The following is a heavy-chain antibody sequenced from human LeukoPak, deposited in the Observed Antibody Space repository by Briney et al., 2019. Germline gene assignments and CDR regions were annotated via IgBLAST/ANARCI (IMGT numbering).Heavy chain of an antibody. D-gene: IGHD3-3*01. CDR1: GYPFTGYY. Sequence: ASVKVSRKASGYPFTGYYMHWVRQAPGQELEWMGWIDPNSGDTNYAQNLQGRVTMTRDTSINAAYMEVNRLTFDDTAMYYCARDYDSELEYWGQGPLVTVSS. CDR2: IDPNSGDT. CDR3: ARDYDSELEY. J-gene: IGHJ4*02. V-gene: IGHV1-2*02.